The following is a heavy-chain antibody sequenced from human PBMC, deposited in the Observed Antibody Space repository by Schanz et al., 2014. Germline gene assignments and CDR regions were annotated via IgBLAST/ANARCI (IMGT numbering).Heavy chain of an antibody. CDR3: ARDLSYYTSGSYGY. CDR2: IKQDGSEK. J-gene: IGHJ4*02. Sequence: VQLVESGGGVVQPGGSLRLSCAASGFTFSFSGMQWVRQAPGKGLEWVANIKQDGSEKYYVDSVKGRFTFSRDNAKNSLYLQMNSLRAEDTAVYYCARDLSYYTSGSYGYWGQGTLVTVSS. V-gene: IGHV3-7*01. D-gene: IGHD3-10*01. CDR1: GFTFSFSG.